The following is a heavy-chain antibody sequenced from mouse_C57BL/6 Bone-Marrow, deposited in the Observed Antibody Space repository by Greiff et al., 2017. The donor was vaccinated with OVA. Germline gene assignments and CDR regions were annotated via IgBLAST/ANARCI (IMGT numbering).Heavy chain of an antibody. CDR3: VRDFSFATVVAPPWFAD. D-gene: IGHD1-1*01. J-gene: IGHJ3*01. V-gene: IGHV10-3*01. CDR1: GFTFNTYA. CDR2: IRSKSSNYAT. Sequence: EVMLVESGGGLVQPKGSLKLSCAASGFTFNTYAMPWVRQAPGKGLEWVARIRSKSSNYATYYADSVKNRFTISRDDSQSMLYLQMNNLKTEDTALYYCVRDFSFATVVAPPWFADCGHGTLVTVSA.